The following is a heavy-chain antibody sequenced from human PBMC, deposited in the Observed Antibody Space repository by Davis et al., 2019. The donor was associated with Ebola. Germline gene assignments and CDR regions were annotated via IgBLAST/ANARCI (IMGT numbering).Heavy chain of an antibody. J-gene: IGHJ5*02. Sequence: ASVTVSCKASGYTFTSYGISWVRQAPGQGLEWMGWISAYNGNTDYAQKLQGRVTMTTDTSTSTAYMELRSLRSDDTAVYYCARDPGRGSYILGWFDPWGQGTLVTVSS. CDR2: ISAYNGNT. CDR3: ARDPGRGSYILGWFDP. D-gene: IGHD1-26*01. CDR1: GYTFTSYG. V-gene: IGHV1-18*01.